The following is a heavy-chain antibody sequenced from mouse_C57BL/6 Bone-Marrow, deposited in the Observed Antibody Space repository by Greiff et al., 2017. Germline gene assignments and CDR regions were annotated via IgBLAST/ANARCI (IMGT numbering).Heavy chain of an antibody. CDR3: ASDGSSYYGCYFDV. Sequence: VQLQQSVAELVRPGASVKLSCTASGFNIKNTYMHWVKQRPEQGLEWIGRFDPANGNTKYAPKFQGKATITAYTPSNPAYMQLSSLTSEDTSIYYCASDGSSYYGCYFDVWGTGTTVTVSS. CDR1: GFNIKNTY. CDR2: FDPANGNT. D-gene: IGHD1-1*01. J-gene: IGHJ1*03. V-gene: IGHV14-3*01.